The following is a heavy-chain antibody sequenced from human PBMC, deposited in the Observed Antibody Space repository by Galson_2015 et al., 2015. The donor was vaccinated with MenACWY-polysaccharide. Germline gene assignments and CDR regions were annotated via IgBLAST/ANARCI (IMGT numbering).Heavy chain of an antibody. V-gene: IGHV3-66*01. CDR3: ARDTLAALGRDD. J-gene: IGHJ4*02. Sequence: SLRLSCAASGFTVSSNYMTWVRQAPGKGLEWVSVIYSGGSTFYADSVKGRFTISRDSSKNMLYLQMNSLRAEDTAVYYCARDTLAALGRDDWGQGTLVTVSS. D-gene: IGHD3/OR15-3a*01. CDR2: IYSGGST. CDR1: GFTVSSNY.